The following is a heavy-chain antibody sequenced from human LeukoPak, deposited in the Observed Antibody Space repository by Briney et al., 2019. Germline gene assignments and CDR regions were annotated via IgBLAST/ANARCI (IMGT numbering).Heavy chain of an antibody. J-gene: IGHJ5*02. CDR2: INHSGST. D-gene: IGHD6-19*01. CDR3: ARGSISSGWYVRLNWFDP. CDR1: GGSFSGYY. Sequence: SETLSLTCAVYGGSFSGYYWSWIRQPPGKGLEWIGEINHSGSTNYNPSLKSRVTISVDTSKNQFSLKLSSVTAADTAVYYCARGSISSGWYVRLNWFDPWGQGTLVTVSS. V-gene: IGHV4-34*01.